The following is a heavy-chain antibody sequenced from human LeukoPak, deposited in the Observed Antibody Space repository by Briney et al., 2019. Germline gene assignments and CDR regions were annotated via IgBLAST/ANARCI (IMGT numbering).Heavy chain of an antibody. V-gene: IGHV3-33*07. CDR3: ARVRGRNYGSGSYAGLDV. CDR1: GFTFRSYG. J-gene: IGHJ6*04. CDR2: IWYGGTKE. D-gene: IGHD3-10*01. Sequence: GGSLRLSCGASGFTFRSYGMYWVRQAPGKGLEGVAVIWYGGTKEYYEDSVKGRFSISRDNSKNTLFLQMNSLRAEDTAVYYCARVRGRNYGSGSYAGLDVWGKGTTVTVSS.